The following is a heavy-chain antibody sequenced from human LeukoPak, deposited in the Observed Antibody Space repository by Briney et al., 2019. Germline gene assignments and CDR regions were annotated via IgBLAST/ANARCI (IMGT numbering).Heavy chain of an antibody. CDR3: ARVDTAMAFDY. Sequence: SETLSLTCTVSGGSISSYYWSWIRQPAGKGLEWIGRIYTSGNTNYNPSLKSRVTMSVDTSKNQFSLKLSSVTAADTAVYCCARVDTAMAFDYWGQGTLVTVSS. V-gene: IGHV4-4*07. CDR2: IYTSGNT. J-gene: IGHJ4*02. D-gene: IGHD5-18*01. CDR1: GGSISSYY.